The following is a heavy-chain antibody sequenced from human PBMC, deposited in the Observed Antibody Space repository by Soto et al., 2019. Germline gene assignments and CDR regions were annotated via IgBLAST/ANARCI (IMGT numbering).Heavy chain of an antibody. CDR1: GYSFAGYW. V-gene: IGHV5-10-1*01. D-gene: IGHD3-22*01. CDR3: ARQIYDSDTGPNFQYYFDS. J-gene: IGHJ4*02. CDR2: IDPSDSQT. Sequence: SLKISCHGSGYSFAGYWITWVRQKPGKGLEWMGRIDPSDSQTYYSPSFRGHVTISVTKSITTVFLQWSSLRASDTAMYYCARQIYDSDTGPNFQYYFDSWGQGTPVTVSS.